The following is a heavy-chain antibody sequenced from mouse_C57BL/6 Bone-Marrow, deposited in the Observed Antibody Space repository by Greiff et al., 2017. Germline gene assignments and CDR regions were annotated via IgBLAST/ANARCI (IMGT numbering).Heavy chain of an antibody. J-gene: IGHJ3*01. CDR1: GYSITSDY. CDR2: ISYSGST. D-gene: IGHD1-1*01. Sequence: EVKLEESGPGLAKPSQTLSLTCSVTGYSITSDYWNWIRKFPGNKLEYMGYISYSGSTYYNPSLKSRISITRDTSKNQYYLQLNSVTTEDTATYYCARSHGSSPAWFAYWGQGTLGTVSA. V-gene: IGHV3-8*01. CDR3: ARSHGSSPAWFAY.